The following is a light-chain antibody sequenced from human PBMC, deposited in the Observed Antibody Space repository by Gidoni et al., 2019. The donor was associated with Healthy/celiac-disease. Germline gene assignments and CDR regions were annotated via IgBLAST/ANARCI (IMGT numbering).Light chain of an antibody. Sequence: DIQMTQSPSSVSASVGDRVTITCRASQDISTWLAWYQQKPGKAPKLLIYAASSLENGVPSRFSGSGTGTDFTLTINNPQPEDFATYFCQQANSVPLTFXGXTKVEIK. V-gene: IGKV1-12*01. CDR3: QQANSVPLT. CDR2: AAS. CDR1: QDISTW. J-gene: IGKJ4*01.